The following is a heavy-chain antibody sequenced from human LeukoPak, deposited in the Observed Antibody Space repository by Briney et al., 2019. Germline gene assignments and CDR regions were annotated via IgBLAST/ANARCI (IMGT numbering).Heavy chain of an antibody. CDR3: ARVAERTWLPYDAAFDI. V-gene: IGHV4-31*03. Sequence: SETLSLTCTVSGGSISSGGYYWSWIRQHPGKGLEWIGYIYYSGSSYYNPSLKSRVTISVDTSKNQFSLKLSSVTAADTAMYYCARVAERTWLPYDAAFDIWGLGTMVTVSS. CDR1: GGSISSGGYY. CDR2: IYYSGSS. J-gene: IGHJ3*02. D-gene: IGHD3-9*01.